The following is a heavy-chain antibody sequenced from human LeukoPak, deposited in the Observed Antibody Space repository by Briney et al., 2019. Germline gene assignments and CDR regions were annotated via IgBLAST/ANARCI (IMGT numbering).Heavy chain of an antibody. Sequence: GGSLRLSCAASGFTFSTYAMHWVRQAPGKGLEWVAAISYDGSNKYYADSVKGRFTISRDNSKNTLYLQMNSLRAEDTAVYYCAKDGVATLFYYYYYMDVWGKGTTVTVSS. CDR1: GFTFSTYA. CDR3: AKDGVATLFYYYYYMDV. D-gene: IGHD5-12*01. V-gene: IGHV3-30*04. J-gene: IGHJ6*03. CDR2: ISYDGSNK.